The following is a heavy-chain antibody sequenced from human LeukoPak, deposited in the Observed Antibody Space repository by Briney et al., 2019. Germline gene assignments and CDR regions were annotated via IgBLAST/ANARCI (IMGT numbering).Heavy chain of an antibody. CDR2: MNFYSGSR. V-gene: IGHV1-8*01. CDR3: ARGGYCSSTNCYHYYVDV. CDR1: GYSFTSYD. Sequence: ASVKLCCNASGYSFTSYDINWVRQATGQGLEWMGAMNFYSGSRDYAQKFQGRVTITRNTSISTAYMELSSLRSEDTAVYYCARGGYCSSTNCYHYYVDVWGKGATGTVSS. D-gene: IGHD2-2*01. J-gene: IGHJ6*03.